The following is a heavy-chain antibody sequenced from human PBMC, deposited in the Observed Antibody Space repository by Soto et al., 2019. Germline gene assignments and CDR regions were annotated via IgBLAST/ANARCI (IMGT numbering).Heavy chain of an antibody. CDR3: ASGAAFYYDTSRY. CDR2: MSPNGDNQ. D-gene: IGHD3-22*01. CDR1: GFSFSIHA. Sequence: QVELVESGGGVVQSGGSLRLSCAAPGFSFSIHALHWIRQAPGEGLEWVAVMSPNGDNQDYADSVKGRFTISRDTSKSTLSLQMTSLRHEDTAVYYCASGAAFYYDTSRYWGQGTLVTVSS. J-gene: IGHJ4*02. V-gene: IGHV3-30-3*01.